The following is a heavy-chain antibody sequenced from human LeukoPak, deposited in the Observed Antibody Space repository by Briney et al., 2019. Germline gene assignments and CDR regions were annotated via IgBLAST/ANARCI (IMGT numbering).Heavy chain of an antibody. CDR2: ISSDGDSS. J-gene: IGHJ4*02. CDR1: GFTFSHYG. Sequence: GGSLRLSCGVSGFTFSHYGMHWVHQAPGKGLEYVSGISSDGDSSYYASSVKGRFTISRDNFKNTLYLQMASLRAEDMGIYYCVRQYSGSYYEAFDYWGQGTLVTVSS. CDR3: VRQYSGSYYEAFDY. D-gene: IGHD1-26*01. V-gene: IGHV3-64*01.